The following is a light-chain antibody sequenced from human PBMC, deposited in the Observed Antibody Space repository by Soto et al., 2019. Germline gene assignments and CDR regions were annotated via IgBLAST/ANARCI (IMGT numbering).Light chain of an antibody. CDR3: QQYNNWPRFT. V-gene: IGKV3-15*01. J-gene: IGKJ3*01. Sequence: EVVMTQSPATLSVSPGERATLSCRASQSVASNLAWYQQKPGQAPRLLIYGASTRATGVPARFSGSGSGTQFSLIISSLQSEDFAVYYWQQYNNWPRFTFGPGTKVDLK. CDR1: QSVASN. CDR2: GAS.